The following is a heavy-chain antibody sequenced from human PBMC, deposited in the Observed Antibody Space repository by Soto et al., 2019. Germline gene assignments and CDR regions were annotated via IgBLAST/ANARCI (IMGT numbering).Heavy chain of an antibody. CDR2: IYYSGST. Sequence: SETLSLTCTVSGGSISSSSYYWGWIRQPPGKGQEWIGSIYYSGSTYYNPSLKSRVTISVATSKNQFSLKLSSVTAADTAVYYCASLGYYDFWSGYLGDYWGQGTLVTVSS. J-gene: IGHJ4*02. D-gene: IGHD3-3*01. CDR3: ASLGYYDFWSGYLGDY. V-gene: IGHV4-39*01. CDR1: GGSISSSSYY.